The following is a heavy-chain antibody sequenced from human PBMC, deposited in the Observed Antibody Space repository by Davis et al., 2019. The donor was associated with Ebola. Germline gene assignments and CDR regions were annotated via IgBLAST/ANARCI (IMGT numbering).Heavy chain of an antibody. CDR2: INNDGTGT. CDR1: GFTFNSYW. V-gene: IGHV3-74*01. CDR3: ARAYGYGGDY. Sequence: GESLKISCAASGFTFNSYWMHWVRQAPGKGLVWVSRINNDGTGTNYADSVKGRFTISRDNAKNTLYLQMNSLRAEDTAVYYCARAYGYGGDYWGQGTLVTVSS. J-gene: IGHJ4*02. D-gene: IGHD4-23*01.